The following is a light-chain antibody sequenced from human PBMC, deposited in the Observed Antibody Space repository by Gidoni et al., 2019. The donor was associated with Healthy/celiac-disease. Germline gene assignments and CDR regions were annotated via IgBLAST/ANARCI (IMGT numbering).Light chain of an antibody. CDR2: KAS. V-gene: IGKV1-5*03. CDR3: QQMWT. Sequence: DIQMTPSPSTLSASVGDRVTITCRASQSISSWLAWYQQKPGKAPKLLIYKASSLESGVPSRCSGSGSGTEFTLTISSLQPDDFATYYCQQMWTFGQGTKVEIK. CDR1: QSISSW. J-gene: IGKJ1*01.